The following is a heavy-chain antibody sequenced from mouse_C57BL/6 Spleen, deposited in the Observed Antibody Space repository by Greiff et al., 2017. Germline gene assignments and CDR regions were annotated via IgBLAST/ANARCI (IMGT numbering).Heavy chain of an antibody. Sequence: VQLQQSGAELVRPGASVTLSCKASGYTFTDYEMHWVKQTPVHGLEWIGAIDPETGGTAYNQKFKGKAILTADKSSITAYMELRSLTSEDSAVYYCTRGNGNYGYAMDDWGQGTSVTVSS. J-gene: IGHJ4*01. CDR3: TRGNGNYGYAMDD. CDR1: GYTFTDYE. V-gene: IGHV1-15*01. D-gene: IGHD2-1*01. CDR2: IDPETGGT.